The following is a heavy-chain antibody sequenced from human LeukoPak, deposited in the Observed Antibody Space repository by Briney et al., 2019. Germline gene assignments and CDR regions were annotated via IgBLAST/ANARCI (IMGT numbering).Heavy chain of an antibody. CDR3: TRAKRIIMVRGVITRYFDY. CDR2: INHSGST. Sequence: PSETLSLTCGVYGGSFSGYYWSWIRPPPGKGLEWIGEINHSGSTNYNPSLKSRVTISVDTSKNQFSLKLNSVTAADTAVYYCTRAKRIIMVRGVITRYFDYWGQGTLVTVSS. CDR1: GGSFSGYY. D-gene: IGHD3-10*01. V-gene: IGHV4-34*01. J-gene: IGHJ4*02.